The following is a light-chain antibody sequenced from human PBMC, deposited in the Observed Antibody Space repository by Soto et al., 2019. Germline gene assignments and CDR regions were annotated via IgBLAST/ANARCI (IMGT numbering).Light chain of an antibody. Sequence: QSALTQPPSVSGSPGQSVTISCTGTSSDVGSYNRVSWYQQPPGTAPKLIIYEVSNRPSGVPDRFSGSKSDNTASLTISGLQAEDEADYYCTSYTSIRWVFGGGTKLTVL. V-gene: IGLV2-18*02. CDR2: EVS. J-gene: IGLJ3*02. CDR1: SSDVGSYNR. CDR3: TSYTSIRWV.